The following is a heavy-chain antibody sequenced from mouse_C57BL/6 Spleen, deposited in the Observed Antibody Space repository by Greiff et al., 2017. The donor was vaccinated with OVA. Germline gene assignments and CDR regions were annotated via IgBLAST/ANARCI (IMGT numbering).Heavy chain of an antibody. CDR1: GFTFTDYY. D-gene: IGHD1-1*01. CDR2: IRNKANGYTT. J-gene: IGHJ1*03. V-gene: IGHV7-3*01. Sequence: EVKLMESGGGLVQPGDSLSLSCAASGFTFTDYYMSWVRQPPGKALEWLGFIRNKANGYTTEYSASVKGRFTISRDNSQSILYLQMNALRAEDSATYYCAGFSVLLRYPWYFDVWGTGTTVTVSS. CDR3: AGFSVLLRYPWYFDV.